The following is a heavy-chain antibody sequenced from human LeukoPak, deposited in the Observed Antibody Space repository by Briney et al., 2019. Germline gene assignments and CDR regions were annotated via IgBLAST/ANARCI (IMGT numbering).Heavy chain of an antibody. Sequence: ASVKVSCKASAYTFTGYYMHWVRQAPGQGLEWMGWINPNSGGTNYAQKLQGRVTMTTDTSTSTAYMELRSLRSNDTAVYYCARDLGEYGGYDFDYWGQGTLVTVSS. CDR3: ARDLGEYGGYDFDY. D-gene: IGHD5-12*01. J-gene: IGHJ4*02. CDR1: AYTFTGYY. CDR2: INPNSGGT. V-gene: IGHV1-2*02.